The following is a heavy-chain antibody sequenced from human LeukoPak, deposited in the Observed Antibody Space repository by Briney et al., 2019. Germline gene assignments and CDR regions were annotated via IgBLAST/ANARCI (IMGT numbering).Heavy chain of an antibody. V-gene: IGHV3-21*01. D-gene: IGHD3-22*01. J-gene: IGHJ2*01. Sequence: GSLRLSCAASGFTFSSYSMNWVRQAPGEGLEWVSSISSSSSYIYYADSVKGRFTISRDNAKNSLYLQMNSLRAEDTAVYYCARDHNSSGYLYWYFDLWGRGTLVTVSS. CDR3: ARDHNSSGYLYWYFDL. CDR2: ISSSSSYI. CDR1: GFTFSSYS.